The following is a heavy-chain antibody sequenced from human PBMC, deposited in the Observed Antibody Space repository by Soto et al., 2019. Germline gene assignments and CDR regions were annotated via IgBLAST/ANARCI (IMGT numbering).Heavy chain of an antibody. J-gene: IGHJ6*02. D-gene: IGHD6-19*01. CDR2: IYYSGSP. CDR1: GYSISLGYY. CDR3: AVPAASVAGASGSYYYYGMDV. Sequence: PSETLSLTCAVSGYSISLGYYWGWIRQPPGKGLDWIGYIYYSGSPYYSPSLKSRVTISVDTSKNQFPPKLSSVTAADTAVYYCAVPAASVAGASGSYYYYGMDVWGQGTTVTVSS. V-gene: IGHV4-38-2*01.